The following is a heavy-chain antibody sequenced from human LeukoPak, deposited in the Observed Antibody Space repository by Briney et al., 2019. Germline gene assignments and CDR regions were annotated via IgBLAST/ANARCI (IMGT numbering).Heavy chain of an antibody. CDR1: GFTFSSYA. V-gene: IGHV3-23*01. CDR3: AKDKGSSGWYNFDY. D-gene: IGHD6-19*01. J-gene: IGHJ4*02. CDR2: ISGSGGST. Sequence: GGSLRLSCAASGFTFSSYAMGWVRQAPGKGLEWVSAISGSGGSTYYADSVKGRFTISRDNSKNTLYLQMNSLRAEDTAVYYCAKDKGSSGWYNFDYWGQGTLVTVSS.